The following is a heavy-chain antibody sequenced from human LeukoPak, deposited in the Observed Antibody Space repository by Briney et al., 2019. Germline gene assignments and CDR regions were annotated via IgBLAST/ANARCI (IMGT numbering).Heavy chain of an antibody. CDR2: ISAYNGNT. J-gene: IGHJ4*02. D-gene: IGHD6-13*01. V-gene: IGHV1-18*01. Sequence: ASVKVSCKASGYTFTSYGISWVRQAPGQGLEWMGWISAYNGNTNYAQKFQGRVTMTRNTSISTAYMELSSLRSEDTAVYFCARARSDSSTYYFAYWGPGTLVTVSS. CDR1: GYTFTSYG. CDR3: ARARSDSSTYYFAY.